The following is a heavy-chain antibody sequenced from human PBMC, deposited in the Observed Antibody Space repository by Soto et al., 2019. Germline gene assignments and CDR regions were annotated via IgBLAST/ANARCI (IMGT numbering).Heavy chain of an antibody. Sequence: QVQLQESGPGLVKPSETLSLTCTVSGGSISSYYWSWIRQPPGKGLEWVGYIYYSGSTNYNPSLQSRVTISVETSKNQFSLKLSSVTAADTAVYYCGGWSDAFDIWGQGTMVTVSS. D-gene: IGHD6-19*01. CDR1: GGSISSYY. CDR2: IYYSGST. V-gene: IGHV4-59*01. J-gene: IGHJ3*02. CDR3: GGWSDAFDI.